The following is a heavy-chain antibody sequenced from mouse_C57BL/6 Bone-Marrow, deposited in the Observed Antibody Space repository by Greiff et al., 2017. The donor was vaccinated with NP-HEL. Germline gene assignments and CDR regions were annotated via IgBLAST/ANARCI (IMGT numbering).Heavy chain of an antibody. D-gene: IGHD1-1*01. CDR1: EYEFPSHD. Sequence: EVQVVESGGGLVQPGESLKLSCESNEYEFPSHDMSWVRKTPEKRLELVAAINSDGGSTYYPDTMERRFIISRDNTKKTLYLQMSSLRSEDTALYYCARRGITTVVAPYAMDYWGQGTSVTVSS. V-gene: IGHV5-2*01. CDR2: INSDGGST. CDR3: ARRGITTVVAPYAMDY. J-gene: IGHJ4*01.